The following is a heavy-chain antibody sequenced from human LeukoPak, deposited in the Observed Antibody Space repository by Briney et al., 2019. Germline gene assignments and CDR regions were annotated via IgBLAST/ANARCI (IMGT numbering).Heavy chain of an antibody. CDR2: ISSPGSTI. Sequence: PGGSLRLSCAASGFTFSGYSMNWVRQAPGKGLEWLSYISSPGSTIYYADSVRGRFTISRDNAKNSLYLQMNSLRAEDAAIYYCARAYLLPSIPYWYFDLWGRGTLVTVSS. CDR3: ARAYLLPSIPYWYFDL. V-gene: IGHV3-48*04. J-gene: IGHJ2*01. D-gene: IGHD2-21*01. CDR1: GFTFSGYS.